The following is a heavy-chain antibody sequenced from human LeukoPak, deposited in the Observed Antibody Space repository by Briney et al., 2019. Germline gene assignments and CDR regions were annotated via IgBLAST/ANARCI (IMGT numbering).Heavy chain of an antibody. D-gene: IGHD3-3*01. V-gene: IGHV3-23*01. J-gene: IGHJ5*02. Sequence: GGSLRLSCAASGFTFSSYAMSWVRQAPGKGLEWVSAISGSGGSTYYADSVKGRYTISRDNSKNTLYLQMNSLRAEDTAVYYCAKDEYYDFWSGSNWFDPWGQGTLVTVSS. CDR2: ISGSGGST. CDR3: AKDEYYDFWSGSNWFDP. CDR1: GFTFSSYA.